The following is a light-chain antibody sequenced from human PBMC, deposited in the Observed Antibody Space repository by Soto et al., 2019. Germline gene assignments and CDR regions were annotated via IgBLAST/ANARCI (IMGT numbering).Light chain of an antibody. CDR3: QQFNSYPLFT. CDR1: QGISSA. J-gene: IGKJ3*01. CDR2: DAS. Sequence: AIQLTQSPSSLSASVGDRVTITCRASQGISSALAWYQQKPGKAPKLLIYDASSLESGVPSRFSGSGSGTDFTLTISSLQPEDFATYNCQQFNSYPLFTFGPGTKVDIK. V-gene: IGKV1-13*02.